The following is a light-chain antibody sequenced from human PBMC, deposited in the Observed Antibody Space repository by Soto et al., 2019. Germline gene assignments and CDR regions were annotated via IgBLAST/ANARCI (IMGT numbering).Light chain of an antibody. J-gene: IGKJ2*01. Sequence: DIVMTQSPDSLAVSLGERATINCKSSQSVLYSSNNKNYLAWYQQKPGQPPKLLIYCASTRESGVPDRFSGSGSGTDSILTIDSLQAEDVEVYYCQQYESTPPTFGQGTKLEIK. CDR1: QSVLYSSNNKNY. CDR2: CAS. V-gene: IGKV4-1*01. CDR3: QQYESTPPT.